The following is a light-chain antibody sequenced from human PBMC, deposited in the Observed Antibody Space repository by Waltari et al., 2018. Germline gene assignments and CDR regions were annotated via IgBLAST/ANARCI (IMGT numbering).Light chain of an antibody. J-gene: IGLJ2*01. CDR2: DVS. V-gene: IGLV2-14*03. CDR3: SSYTTSSTLVL. CDR1: SSDVRGYNS. Sequence: QSALTQPASVSGSPGQSITISCTGTSSDVRGYNSVSWYQQHPGKAPKLMIYDVSHRPSGVSNRFSGSKSGNTASLTISGLQAEDGADYYCSSYTTSSTLVLFGGGTKLTVL.